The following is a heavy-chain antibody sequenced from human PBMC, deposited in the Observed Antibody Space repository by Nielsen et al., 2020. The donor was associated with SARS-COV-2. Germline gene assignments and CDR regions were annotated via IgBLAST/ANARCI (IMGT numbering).Heavy chain of an antibody. D-gene: IGHD5-18*01. CDR3: ARDPDTHLVYYYYMDV. CDR1: GFTFSSYS. J-gene: IGHJ6*03. CDR2: IKQDGSEK. Sequence: GGSLRLSCAASGFTFSSYSMNWVRQAPGKGLEWVANIKQDGSEKYYGDSVKGRFTISRDNAKNSLYLQMNSLRVEDTAVYYCARDPDTHLVYYYYMDVWGKGTTVTVSS. V-gene: IGHV3-7*01.